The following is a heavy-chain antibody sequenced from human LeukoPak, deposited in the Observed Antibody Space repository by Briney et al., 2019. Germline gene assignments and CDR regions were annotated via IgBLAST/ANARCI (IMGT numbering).Heavy chain of an antibody. CDR3: ARDQGDYFGWFDP. V-gene: IGHV4-38-2*02. CDR1: GYSISSGYY. CDR2: IYHSGST. D-gene: IGHD4-17*01. Sequence: SETLSLTCTVSGYSISSGYYWGWIRQPPGKGLEWIGSIYHSGSTYYNPSLKSRVTISVDTSKNQFSLKLSSVTAADTAVYYCARDQGDYFGWFDPWGQGTLVTVSS. J-gene: IGHJ5*02.